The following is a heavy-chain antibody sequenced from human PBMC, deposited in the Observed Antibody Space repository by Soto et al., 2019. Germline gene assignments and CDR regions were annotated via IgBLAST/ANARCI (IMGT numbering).Heavy chain of an antibody. V-gene: IGHV1-69*02. J-gene: IGHJ4*02. CDR1: GGTFSSYT. Sequence: QVQLVQSGAEVKKPGSSVKVSCKASGGTFSSYTISWVRQAPGQGLEWMGRIIPILGIANYAQKFQGRVTITADKSTSTAYMELSSLRSEDTVVYYCATSRSWLLEGYFDYWGQGTLVTVSS. CDR2: IIPILGIA. D-gene: IGHD6-19*01. CDR3: ATSRSWLLEGYFDY.